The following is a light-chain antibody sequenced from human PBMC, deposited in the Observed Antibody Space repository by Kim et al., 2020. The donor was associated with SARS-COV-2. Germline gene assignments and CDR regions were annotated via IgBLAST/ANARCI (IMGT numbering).Light chain of an antibody. Sequence: SYELTQPPSVSVSPGQTATMTCSGDGLGNKYVCWYQQKPGQSPVLVIYEDTKRPSGTPERFSGSNSGNTASLTITATQPMDEADYYCQAWDTTHVVSGGGTQLTVL. CDR1: GLGNKY. V-gene: IGLV3-1*01. CDR2: EDT. CDR3: QAWDTTHVV. J-gene: IGLJ2*01.